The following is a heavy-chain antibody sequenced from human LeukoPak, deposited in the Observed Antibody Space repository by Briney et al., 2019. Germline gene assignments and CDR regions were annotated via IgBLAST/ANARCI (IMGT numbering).Heavy chain of an antibody. CDR1: GYTFTSYD. V-gene: IGHV1-8*01. CDR2: MNPNSGNT. D-gene: IGHD3-22*01. J-gene: IGHJ5*02. CDR3: AREDYYDSGSFDP. Sequence: ASVKVSCKASGYTFTSYDINWVRQATGQGLEWMGWMNPNSGNTAYAQKFQGRVTMTRNTSISTAYMELSSLRSEDTAVYYCAREDYYDSGSFDPWGQGTLVTVSS.